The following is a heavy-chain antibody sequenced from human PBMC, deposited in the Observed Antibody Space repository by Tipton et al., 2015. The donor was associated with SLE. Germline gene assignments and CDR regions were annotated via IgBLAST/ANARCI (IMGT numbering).Heavy chain of an antibody. CDR3: TTDNPVTLVKAGMSFEDWFHP. CDR1: GFTFNNYA. Sequence: SLRLSCAASGFTFNNYAMSWVRQAPGKGLEWVSSFSGSGGSIYYADSVKGRFTISRDNSKNTLFLQMNGLKTDDTGVYYCTTDNPVTLVKAGMSFEDWFHPWGQGTLVTVSS. D-gene: IGHD2-2*01. CDR2: FSGSGGSI. V-gene: IGHV3-23*01. J-gene: IGHJ5*02.